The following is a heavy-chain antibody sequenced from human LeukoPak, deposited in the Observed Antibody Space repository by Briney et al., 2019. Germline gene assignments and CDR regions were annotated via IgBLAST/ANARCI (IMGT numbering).Heavy chain of an antibody. D-gene: IGHD6-19*01. CDR2: IIPIFGIA. Sequence: ASVKVSGKASGGTFSSYAISWVRQAPGQGPEWMGRIIPIFGIANYAQKFQGRVTITADKSTSTAYMELSSLRSEDTAVYYCARIAVAGTGYFDYWGQGTLVTVSS. CDR1: GGTFSSYA. J-gene: IGHJ4*02. V-gene: IGHV1-69*04. CDR3: ARIAVAGTGYFDY.